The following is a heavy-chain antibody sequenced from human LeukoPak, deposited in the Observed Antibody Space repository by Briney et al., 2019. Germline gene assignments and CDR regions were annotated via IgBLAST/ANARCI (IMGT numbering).Heavy chain of an antibody. CDR3: ARQGYSYTIQGWFDP. CDR1: GYTFTNYW. J-gene: IGHJ5*02. V-gene: IGHV5-51*01. D-gene: IGHD5-18*01. CDR2: IWPGDSDT. Sequence: GESLKISCKGSGYTFTNYWIGWVRQMPGKGLEWMGIIWPGDSDTRYSPSFQGQVTISVDKSISTAYLQWSSLKASDTAMYYCARQGYSYTIQGWFDPWGQGTLVTVSS.